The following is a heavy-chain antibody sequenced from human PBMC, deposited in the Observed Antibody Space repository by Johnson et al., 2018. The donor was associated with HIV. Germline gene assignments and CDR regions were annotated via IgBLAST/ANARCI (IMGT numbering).Heavy chain of an antibody. J-gene: IGHJ3*02. Sequence: VQLVESGGGVVQPGRSLRLSCAASGLTFSTYAMHWVRQAPGKGLEYVSAISSNGGSTYYANSVKGRFTISRDNSKNTLYLQMGSLRAEDMAVYYCARAGLTYTLDAFDIWGQGTLVTVSS. CDR1: GLTFSTYA. V-gene: IGHV3-64*01. CDR2: ISSNGGST. CDR3: ARAGLTYTLDAFDI. D-gene: IGHD3-16*01.